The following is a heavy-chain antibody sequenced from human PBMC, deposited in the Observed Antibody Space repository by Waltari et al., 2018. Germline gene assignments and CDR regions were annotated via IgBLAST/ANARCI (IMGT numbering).Heavy chain of an antibody. D-gene: IGHD6-19*01. CDR2: ISGGGGST. Sequence: EVQLLESGGGLVQPGGSLRLSCAASGFTFSSYAMSWVRQAPGKGLEWVSAISGGGGSTYYADSVKGRFTISRDNSKNTLYLQMNSLRAEDTAVYYCAKDRRYSSGCIDYWGQGTLVTVSS. CDR1: GFTFSSYA. V-gene: IGHV3-23*01. J-gene: IGHJ4*02. CDR3: AKDRRYSSGCIDY.